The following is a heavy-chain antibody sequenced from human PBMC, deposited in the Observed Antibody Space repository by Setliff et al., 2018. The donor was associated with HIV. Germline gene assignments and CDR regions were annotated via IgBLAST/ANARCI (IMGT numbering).Heavy chain of an antibody. V-gene: IGHV4-34*01. CDR3: ARSIVPVASGYYYFEY. D-gene: IGHD3-3*01. Sequence: SETLSLTCAVYGGSFSGYCWSWIRQPPGKGLEWIGEIQHSGRINYNPSLGSRVTTSVDTSKNQFSLRLSSVAAGDTAVYYCARSIVPVASGYYYFEYWGQGTLVTVSS. J-gene: IGHJ4*02. CDR2: IQHSGRI. CDR1: GGSFSGYC.